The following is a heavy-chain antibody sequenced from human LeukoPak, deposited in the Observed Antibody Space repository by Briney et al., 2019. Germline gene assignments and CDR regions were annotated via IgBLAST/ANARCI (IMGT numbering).Heavy chain of an antibody. Sequence: GGSLRLSCVASGLTVNSNYMNWVRQAPGKGLEWVSYISSSGTTIYYADSVKGRFTISRDNAKNSLYLQMNSLRAEDTAVYYCASTSGYSFGPDYFDYWGQGTLVTVSS. J-gene: IGHJ4*02. CDR1: GLTVNSNY. D-gene: IGHD5-18*01. V-gene: IGHV3-48*03. CDR2: ISSSGTTI. CDR3: ASTSGYSFGPDYFDY.